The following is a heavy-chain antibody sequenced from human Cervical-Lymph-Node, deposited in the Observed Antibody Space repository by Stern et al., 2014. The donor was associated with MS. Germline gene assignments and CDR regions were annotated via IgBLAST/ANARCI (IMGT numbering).Heavy chain of an antibody. CDR2: INTSGDST. Sequence: VQLVQSGAEVKKPGASVNVSCKASGYTFTKYYMHWVRQAPGKGLEWMGIINTSGDSTSYAPQFQGRFTITRDASTNTVYMELNRLRSEDTAVYYCGRDEGGVVPTAVLDFWGQGTVVTVSS. CDR1: GYTFTKYY. CDR3: GRDEGGVVPTAVLDF. V-gene: IGHV1-46*01. D-gene: IGHD3-16*01. J-gene: IGHJ4*02.